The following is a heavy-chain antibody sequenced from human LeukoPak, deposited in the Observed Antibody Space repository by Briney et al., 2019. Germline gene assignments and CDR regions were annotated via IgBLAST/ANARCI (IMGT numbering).Heavy chain of an antibody. CDR2: INPNSGGT. J-gene: IGHJ4*02. D-gene: IGHD5-18*01. CDR3: AGSGPSGYSYGYDY. Sequence: ASVKVSCKASGYTFTGYYMHWVRQAPGQGLEWMGWINPNSGGTNYAQKFQGRVTVTRDTSISTAYMELSRPRSDDTAVYYCAGSGPSGYSYGYDYWGQGTLVTVSS. CDR1: GYTFTGYY. V-gene: IGHV1-2*02.